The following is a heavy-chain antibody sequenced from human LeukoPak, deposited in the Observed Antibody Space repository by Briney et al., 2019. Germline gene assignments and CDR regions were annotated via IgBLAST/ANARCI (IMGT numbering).Heavy chain of an antibody. J-gene: IGHJ3*02. Sequence: GGSLRLSCAASGFTFSSYGMHWVRQAPGKGLGWVAFIRYDGSNKYYADSVKGRFTISRDNSKNTLYLQMNSLRAEDTAVYYCAKDSLGYCSGGSCYSFGAFDIWGQGTMVTVSS. D-gene: IGHD2-15*01. V-gene: IGHV3-30*02. CDR1: GFTFSSYG. CDR2: IRYDGSNK. CDR3: AKDSLGYCSGGSCYSFGAFDI.